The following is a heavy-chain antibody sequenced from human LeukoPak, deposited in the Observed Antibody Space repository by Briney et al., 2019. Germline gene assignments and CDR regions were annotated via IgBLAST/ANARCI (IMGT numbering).Heavy chain of an antibody. D-gene: IGHD3-22*01. CDR1: GFTFSSYG. CDR2: IWYDGSNK. Sequence: GRSLRLSCAASGFTFSSYGMHWVRQAPGKGLEWVAVIWYDGSNKYYADSVKGRFTISRDNSKNTLYLQMNSLRAEDTAVYYCARDPTPPDNSGYYGLDYWGQGTLVTVSS. CDR3: ARDPTPPDNSGYYGLDY. J-gene: IGHJ4*02. V-gene: IGHV3-33*01.